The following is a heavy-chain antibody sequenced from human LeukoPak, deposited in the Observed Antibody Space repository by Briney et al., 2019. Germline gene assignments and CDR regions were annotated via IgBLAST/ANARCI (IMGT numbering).Heavy chain of an antibody. CDR3: ARGSNSGFSIDS. CDR1: GFSFSSYG. V-gene: IGHV3-33*01. J-gene: IGHJ4*02. D-gene: IGHD2/OR15-2a*01. CDR2: IWYDGSNE. Sequence: PGGSLRLACAVSGFSFSSYGMHWVRRAPGKGLEWVAVIWYDGSNENYADSVKGRFTISRDNSKNTLYLQMNSLRAEDTAVYFCARGSNSGFSIDSWGQGTLVTVSS.